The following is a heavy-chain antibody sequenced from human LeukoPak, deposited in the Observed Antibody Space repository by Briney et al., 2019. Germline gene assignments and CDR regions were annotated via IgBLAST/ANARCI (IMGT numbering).Heavy chain of an antibody. V-gene: IGHV3-74*01. J-gene: IGHJ4*02. Sequence: GGSLRLSCAASGFTFSSHLMHWVRQAPAKGLVWVSRISSDGTYTNYADSVKGRFTISRDNSKNTLFLQMNSLRVEDTAVYYCAKVRWGYCSTTSCYCFDYWGQGTLVIVSS. CDR1: GFTFSSHL. CDR2: ISSDGTYT. D-gene: IGHD2-2*01. CDR3: AKVRWGYCSTTSCYCFDY.